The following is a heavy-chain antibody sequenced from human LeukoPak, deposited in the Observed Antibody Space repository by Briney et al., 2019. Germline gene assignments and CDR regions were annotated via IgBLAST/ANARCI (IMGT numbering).Heavy chain of an antibody. Sequence: SETLSLTCAVYGGSFSGFYWSWIRQPPGKGLEWIGEINRSRSTYYNPSLKSRVTISADTSKNQFSLKVTSVTAADTAVYYCATLGEYYDSSGYYYNWGQGTLVTVSS. CDR3: ATLGEYYDSSGYYYN. V-gene: IGHV4-34*01. CDR2: INRSRST. J-gene: IGHJ4*02. D-gene: IGHD3-22*01. CDR1: GGSFSGFY.